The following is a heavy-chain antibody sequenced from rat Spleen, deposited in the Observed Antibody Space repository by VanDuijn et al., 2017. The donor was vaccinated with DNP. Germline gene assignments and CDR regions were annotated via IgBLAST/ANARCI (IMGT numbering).Heavy chain of an antibody. D-gene: IGHD1-3*01. Sequence: EVQLVESGGGLVQPGRSLKLSCAASGFTFSDYAMAWVRQAPTKGLEWVATISYDGRSTSHRDSVTGRFTISRDNVKSILYLQMDSLRSEDTATYYCARHRDYGSSFAYWGQGVMVTVSS. CDR3: ARHRDYGSSFAY. V-gene: IGHV5-17*01. CDR2: ISYDGRST. CDR1: GFTFSDYA. J-gene: IGHJ2*01.